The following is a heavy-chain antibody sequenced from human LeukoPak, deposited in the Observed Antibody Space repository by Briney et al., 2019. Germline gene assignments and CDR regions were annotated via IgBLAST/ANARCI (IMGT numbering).Heavy chain of an antibody. J-gene: IGHJ4*02. Sequence: PGGSLRLSCAASGFTFNKYWMHWVRQAPGKGLEWVSAISGSGGSTYYADSVKGRFTISRDNSKNTLYLQMNSLRAEDTAVYYCAKRAAGAFYFDYWGQGTLVTVSS. CDR1: GFTFNKYW. CDR2: ISGSGGST. CDR3: AKRAAGAFYFDY. V-gene: IGHV3-23*01. D-gene: IGHD6-13*01.